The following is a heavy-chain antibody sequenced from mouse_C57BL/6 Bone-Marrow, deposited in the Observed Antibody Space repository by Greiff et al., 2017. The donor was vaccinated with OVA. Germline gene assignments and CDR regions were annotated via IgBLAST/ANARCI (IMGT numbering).Heavy chain of an antibody. D-gene: IGHD2-4*01. Sequence: QVQLQQPRAELVKPGASVKLSCKASGYTFTSYWMHWVKQRPGQGLEWIGMIHPNSGSTNYNEKFKSKATLTVDKSSSTAYMQLSSLTSEDSAVYYSARPRLRRLYYYAMDYWGQGTSVTVSS. J-gene: IGHJ4*01. CDR3: ARPRLRRLYYYAMDY. CDR1: GYTFTSYW. V-gene: IGHV1-64*01. CDR2: IHPNSGST.